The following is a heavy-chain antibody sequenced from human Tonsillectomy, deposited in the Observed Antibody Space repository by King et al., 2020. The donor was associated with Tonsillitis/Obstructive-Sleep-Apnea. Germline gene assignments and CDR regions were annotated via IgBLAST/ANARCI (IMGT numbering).Heavy chain of an antibody. CDR3: ATPPPDCSSTSCYWYFDY. J-gene: IGHJ4*02. V-gene: IGHV1-8*01. CDR1: GYTFTNYD. Sequence: VQLVESGAEVKKPGASVKVSCKASGYTFTNYDINWVRQATGQGLEWMGWMNPNSGDTGYAQKFQGRVTMTRNTSISTAYMELSSLRSEHTAVYYCATPPPDCSSTSCYWYFDYWGQGTLVTVSS. D-gene: IGHD2-2*01. CDR2: MNPNSGDT.